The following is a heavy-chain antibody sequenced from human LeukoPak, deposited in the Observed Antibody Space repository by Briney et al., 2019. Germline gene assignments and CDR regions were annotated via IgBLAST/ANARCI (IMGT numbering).Heavy chain of an antibody. Sequence: GASVKVSCKASGYTFTDYYMHWVRQAPGQGLEWMGWINPNSGGTNYAQKFQGRVTMTRDTSISTAYMELNRLRSDDTALYYCARANGQLWTTPDYWGQGTLVTVSS. V-gene: IGHV1-2*02. J-gene: IGHJ4*02. CDR1: GYTFTDYY. CDR2: INPNSGGT. D-gene: IGHD5-18*01. CDR3: ARANGQLWTTPDY.